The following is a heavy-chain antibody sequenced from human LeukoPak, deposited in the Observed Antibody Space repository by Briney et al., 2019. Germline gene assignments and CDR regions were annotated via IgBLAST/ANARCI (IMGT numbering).Heavy chain of an antibody. J-gene: IGHJ5*01. CDR2: IYWDDDK. CDR3: AHLPTVTTFGP. CDR1: GFSLSTSGVG. V-gene: IGHV2-5*02. D-gene: IGHD4-17*01. Sequence: SGPTLVKPTQTLTLTCTFSGFSLSTSGVGVGWIRQPPGKALEWLAVIYWDDDKRYSPSLKSRLTVTKDTSKNQVVLIMTNMDPVDTATYYCAHLPTVTTFGPWGQGTLVTVSS.